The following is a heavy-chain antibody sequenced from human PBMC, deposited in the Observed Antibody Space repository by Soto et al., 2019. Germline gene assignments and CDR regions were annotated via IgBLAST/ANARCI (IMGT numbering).Heavy chain of an antibody. V-gene: IGHV1-46*01. CDR2: INPSGGST. CDR1: GYTFTSYY. D-gene: IGHD6-13*01. J-gene: IGHJ4*02. Sequence: GASLKVSCKASGYTFTSYYMHWVRQAPGQGFEWMGIINPSGGSTSYAQKFQGRVTMTRDTSTSTVYMELSSLRSEDPAVYYCARETADSSSWYYFDYWGQGTLVTVSS. CDR3: ARETADSSSWYYFDY.